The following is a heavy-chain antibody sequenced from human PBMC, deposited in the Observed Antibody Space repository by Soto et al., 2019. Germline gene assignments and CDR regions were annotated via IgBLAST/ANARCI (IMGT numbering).Heavy chain of an antibody. CDR2: IYSSGST. D-gene: IGHD3-22*01. CDR1: GFTFSSND. V-gene: IGHV3-53*01. J-gene: IGHJ3*01. Sequence: EVPLVESGGGLIQPGGSLRLSCAASGFTFSSNDMNWVRQAPGKGLEWVSLIYSSGSTSYADSVKGRFTISRDNSKNTLYLQTSSLRAEDTAVYYCATRPLLPGAPWGQGTMVTVSS. CDR3: ATRPLLPGAP.